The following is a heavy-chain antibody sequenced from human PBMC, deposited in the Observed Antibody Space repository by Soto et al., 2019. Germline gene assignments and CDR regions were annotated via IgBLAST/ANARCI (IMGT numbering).Heavy chain of an antibody. J-gene: IGHJ6*01. CDR1: VVTCMIYS. CDR3: ARDPKWYWSGYQQGGMEV. Sequence: PGVSXRLSCSSSVVTCMIYSINLFRHAPGKGREWVSSISSSSSYIYYADSVKGRFTISRDNAKNSLYLQMNSLRAEDTAVYYCARDPKWYWSGYQQGGMEVWGQGTTVNV. D-gene: IGHD3-3*01. V-gene: IGHV3-21*01. CDR2: ISSSSSYI.